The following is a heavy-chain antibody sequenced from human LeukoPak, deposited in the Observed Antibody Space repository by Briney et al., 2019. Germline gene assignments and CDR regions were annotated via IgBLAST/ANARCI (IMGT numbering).Heavy chain of an antibody. J-gene: IGHJ5*02. CDR2: ISSSGSTI. D-gene: IGHD4-17*01. CDR1: GFAFSDYY. Sequence: KPGGSLRLSCATSGFAFSDYYMSWIRQAPGKGLEWVSYISSSGSTIYYADSVKGRFTISRDNAKNSLYLQMNSLRAEDTAVYYCARHGDGDYDWFDPWGQGTLVTVSS. CDR3: ARHGDGDYDWFDP. V-gene: IGHV3-11*01.